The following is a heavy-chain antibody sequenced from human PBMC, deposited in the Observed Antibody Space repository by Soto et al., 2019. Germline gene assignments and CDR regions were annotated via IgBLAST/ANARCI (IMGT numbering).Heavy chain of an antibody. V-gene: IGHV4-59*01. CDR1: GGSISSYY. J-gene: IGHJ4*02. CDR2: IYYSGST. D-gene: IGHD6-19*01. CDR3: ARDEAVAGDPSVGFDY. Sequence: SXTLSLTCTVSGGSISSYYWSWIRQPPGKGLEWIGYIYYSGSTNYNPSLKSRVTISVDTSKNQFSLKLSSVTAADTAVYYCARDEAVAGDPSVGFDYWGQGTLVTVSS.